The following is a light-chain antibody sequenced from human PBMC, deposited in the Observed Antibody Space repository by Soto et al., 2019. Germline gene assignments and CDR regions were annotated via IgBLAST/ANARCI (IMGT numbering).Light chain of an antibody. Sequence: DFQMTQSPSTLSASVGDRVTITCRASQSISSWLAWYQQKPGKAPKLLIYKASSLESGVPSRVSGSGSGTEFTLTISSLQPDDFATYYCQQWETFGQGTKVEIK. CDR2: KAS. CDR1: QSISSW. CDR3: QQWET. V-gene: IGKV1-5*03. J-gene: IGKJ1*01.